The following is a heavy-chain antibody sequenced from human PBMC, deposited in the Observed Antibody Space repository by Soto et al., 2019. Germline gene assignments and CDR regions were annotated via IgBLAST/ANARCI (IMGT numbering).Heavy chain of an antibody. D-gene: IGHD6-13*01. CDR3: ARERPDGSRLDP. CDR1: GGSISSGDCY. CDR2: FYYSGST. V-gene: IGHV4-30-4*01. J-gene: IGHJ5*02. Sequence: QVQLQESGPGLVKPSQTLSLTCTVSGGSISSGDCYWSWIRQPPGKGLEWIGYFYYSGSTYYNPSLTSRVTISVDTTKNQFSLMLSSGTAADTAVSYCARERPDGSRLDPWGQGTLVPVSS.